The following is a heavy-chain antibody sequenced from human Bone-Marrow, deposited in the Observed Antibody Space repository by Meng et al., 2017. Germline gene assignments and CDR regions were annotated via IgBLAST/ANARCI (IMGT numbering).Heavy chain of an antibody. J-gene: IGHJ4*02. CDR3: ARYDYVWGSYVF. CDR1: GYTFTSYD. CDR2: MNPNSGNT. D-gene: IGHD3-16*01. Sequence: ASVKVSCKASGYTFTSYDINWVRQATGQGLEWMGWMNPNSGNTGYAQKFQGRVTITRNTSISTAYMELSSLRSEDTAVYYCARYDYVWGSYVFWGQGNLVTVSS. V-gene: IGHV1-8*03.